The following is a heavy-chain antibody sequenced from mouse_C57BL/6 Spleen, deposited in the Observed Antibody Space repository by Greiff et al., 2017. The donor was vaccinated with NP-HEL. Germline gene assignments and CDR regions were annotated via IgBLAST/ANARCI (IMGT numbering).Heavy chain of an antibody. CDR2: IYPGDGDT. V-gene: IGHV1-80*01. CDR3: ARSGSTGSSCWYFDV. Sequence: QVQLQQSGAELVKPGASVKISCKASGYAFSSYWMNWVKQRPGKGLEWIGQIYPGDGDTNYNGKFKGKATLTADKSSSTAYMQLSSLTSEDSAVYFCARSGSTGSSCWYFDVWGTGTTVTVSS. J-gene: IGHJ1*03. CDR1: GYAFSSYW. D-gene: IGHD1-1*01.